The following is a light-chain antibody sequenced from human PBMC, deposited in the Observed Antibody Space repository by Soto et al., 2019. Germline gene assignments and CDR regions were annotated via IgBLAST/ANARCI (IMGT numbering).Light chain of an antibody. CDR2: DFS. CDR3: SSYTRSGTYV. V-gene: IGLV2-14*03. Sequence: QSVLTQPASVSGSPGQSITISCTGTSNDVGHDNYVSWYQQFPGKVPKLIFYDFSNRPSGVSNRFSGSKSGNTASLTISGLQADDEADYYCSSYTRSGTYVFGTGTRSPS. CDR1: SNDVGHDNY. J-gene: IGLJ1*01.